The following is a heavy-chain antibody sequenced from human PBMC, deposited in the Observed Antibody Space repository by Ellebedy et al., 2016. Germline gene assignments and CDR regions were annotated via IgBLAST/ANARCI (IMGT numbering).Heavy chain of an antibody. CDR1: GFTFSNYW. CDR3: ARLKADYGSGSL. CDR2: INSDASST. Sequence: GESLKISXTASGFTFSNYWMHWVRQAPGKGLVWVSRINSDASSTGYADSVKGRFTISRDNAKNTLYLQMNGLRAEDTAVYYCARLKADYGSGSLWGQGTLVTVSS. J-gene: IGHJ4*02. V-gene: IGHV3-74*01. D-gene: IGHD3-10*01.